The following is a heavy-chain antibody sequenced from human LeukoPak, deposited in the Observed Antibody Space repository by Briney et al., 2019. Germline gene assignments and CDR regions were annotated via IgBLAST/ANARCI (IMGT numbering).Heavy chain of an antibody. CDR3: AKTTAGYSSGRYPGWPVDY. Sequence: GGSLRLSCAVSGITLSNYGMTWVRQAPGKGLEWVAGISDTGGRTNYADSVKGRFTISRDNPKNTLYLQMNSLRADDTAVYYCAKTTAGYSSGRYPGWPVDYWGQGTLVTVSS. V-gene: IGHV3-23*01. CDR1: GITLSNYG. CDR2: ISDTGGRT. D-gene: IGHD6-19*01. J-gene: IGHJ4*02.